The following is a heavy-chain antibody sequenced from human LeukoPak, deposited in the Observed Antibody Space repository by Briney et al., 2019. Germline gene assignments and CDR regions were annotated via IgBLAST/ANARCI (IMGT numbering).Heavy chain of an antibody. D-gene: IGHD1-26*01. Sequence: ASVKVSCKASRYTFTNYVIHWVRQAPGQRLEWMGWINAGNGNTKYSQKFQGRVTITRDTSASTAYMELSSLRSEDTAVYYYARSYSGNYDNWGQGTLVTVSS. CDR2: INAGNGNT. V-gene: IGHV1-3*01. J-gene: IGHJ4*02. CDR1: RYTFTNYV. CDR3: ARSYSGNYDN.